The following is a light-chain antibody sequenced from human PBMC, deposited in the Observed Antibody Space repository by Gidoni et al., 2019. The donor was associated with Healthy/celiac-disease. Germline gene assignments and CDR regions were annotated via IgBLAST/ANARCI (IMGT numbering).Light chain of an antibody. Sequence: QSVLTPPPSASGTPGQRVTISCSGSSSNIGSNYVYWYQQLPGTAPKLLIYRNNQRHSGVPGRFSGSKSGTSASLAISGLRSEDEADYYCAAWDDSLSGVVFGGGTKLTVL. CDR2: RNN. CDR3: AAWDDSLSGVV. CDR1: SSNIGSNY. V-gene: IGLV1-47*01. J-gene: IGLJ2*01.